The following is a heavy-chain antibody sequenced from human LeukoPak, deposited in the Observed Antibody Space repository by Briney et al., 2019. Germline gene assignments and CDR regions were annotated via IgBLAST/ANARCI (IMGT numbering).Heavy chain of an antibody. CDR1: RITFNNYA. V-gene: IGHV3-23*01. Sequence: GGSLRLSCAASRITFNNYAMSWLRQAPGKGLEWVSAISYNSRNTYYADSVKGRFTISRDNSKNTLYLQMSSLGAEDTAVYYCARILPRLRDQLLKGDAIDIWGQGTMVTVSS. CDR3: ARILPRLRDQLLKGDAIDI. CDR2: ISYNSRNT. J-gene: IGHJ3*02. D-gene: IGHD2-2*01.